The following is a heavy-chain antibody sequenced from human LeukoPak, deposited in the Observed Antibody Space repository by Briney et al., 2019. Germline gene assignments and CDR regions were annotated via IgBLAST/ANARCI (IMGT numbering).Heavy chain of an antibody. J-gene: IGHJ4*02. CDR3: AKARFLEWLLLNY. CDR1: GFTFSSYA. V-gene: IGHV3-23*01. Sequence: GGSLRLSCAASGFTFSSYAMSWVRQAPGKGLEWVSAISASGGSTYYADSVKGRFTISRDNSKNTLYLQMNSLRAEDTAVYYCAKARFLEWLLLNYWGQGALVTVSS. D-gene: IGHD3-3*01. CDR2: ISASGGST.